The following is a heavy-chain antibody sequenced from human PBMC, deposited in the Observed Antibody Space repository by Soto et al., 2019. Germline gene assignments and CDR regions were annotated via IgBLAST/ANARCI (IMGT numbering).Heavy chain of an antibody. CDR2: IYSGGST. CDR3: ARDRSFGSGSPFNYYGMDV. CDR1: GFTVSSNY. V-gene: IGHV3-53*04. J-gene: IGHJ6*02. Sequence: EVQLVESGGGLVQPGGSLRLSCAASGFTVSSNYMSWVRQAPGKGLEWVSVIYSGGSTYYAESVKGRFTISRHNSKNTLDLQMNSLRVEDTAVYYCARDRSFGSGSPFNYYGMDVWGQGTTVTVSS. D-gene: IGHD3-10*01.